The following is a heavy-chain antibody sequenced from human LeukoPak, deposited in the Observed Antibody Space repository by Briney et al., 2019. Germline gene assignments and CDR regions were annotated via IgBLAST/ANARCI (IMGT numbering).Heavy chain of an antibody. Sequence: GGSLRLSFSASGFTFIYYAMHWVRQAPAKGLEYVSAISTNGGSTYYADAVKGRFTISRDNSKNTLYLQMSSLRAEDTAVYYCVKYLYSAGEMVCAPGDFWGQGTLVTVSS. V-gene: IGHV3-64D*09. J-gene: IGHJ4*02. CDR3: VKYLYSAGEMVCAPGDF. CDR2: ISTNGGST. CDR1: GFTFIYYA. D-gene: IGHD2-8*01.